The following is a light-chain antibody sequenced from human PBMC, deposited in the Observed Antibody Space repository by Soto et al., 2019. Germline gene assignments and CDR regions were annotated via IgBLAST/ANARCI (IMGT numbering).Light chain of an antibody. V-gene: IGKV1-5*01. Sequence: DIQMTQSPSTLSASVGDRVTITCRASQSISSWLAWYQQKPGKAPKLLIYDASRLQSGVPSRFSGSGPGTEFTLTISSLQPDDFATYYCQQYNSYSGTFGQGTKVEI. CDR3: QQYNSYSGT. J-gene: IGKJ1*01. CDR1: QSISSW. CDR2: DAS.